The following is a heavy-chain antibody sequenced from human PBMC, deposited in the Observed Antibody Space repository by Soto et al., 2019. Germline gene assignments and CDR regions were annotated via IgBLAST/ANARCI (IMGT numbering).Heavy chain of an antibody. CDR3: ASGYDYDGRGYSAFDT. CDR2: IDQSGDP. Sequence: QVQLQESGPGLVKPSGTLTLTCAVSGVSISSNNRWTGVRQPPGKGLEWIGYIDQSGDPNYNPSDKIRVTISVDKSKTQFSLNLISVTAAGTAFYFCASGYDYDGRGYSAFDTWGQGTLVAVAS. CDR1: GVSISSNNR. D-gene: IGHD3-22*01. V-gene: IGHV4-4*02. J-gene: IGHJ4*02.